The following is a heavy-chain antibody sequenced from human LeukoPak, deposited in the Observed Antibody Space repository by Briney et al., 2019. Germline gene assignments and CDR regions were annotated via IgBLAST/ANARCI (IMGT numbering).Heavy chain of an antibody. CDR2: INPNSGGT. CDR1: GYTFTSYG. J-gene: IGHJ4*02. Sequence: ASVKVSCKASGYTFTSYGISWVRQAPGQGLEWMGWINPNSGGTNYAQKFQGWVTMTRDTSISTAYMELSRLRSDDTAVYYCARGGQLDYYDSSVHFDYWGQGTLVTVSS. CDR3: ARGGQLDYYDSSVHFDY. D-gene: IGHD3-22*01. V-gene: IGHV1-2*04.